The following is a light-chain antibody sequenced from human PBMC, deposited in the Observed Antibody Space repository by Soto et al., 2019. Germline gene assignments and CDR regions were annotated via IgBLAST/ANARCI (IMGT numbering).Light chain of an antibody. CDR1: RSHIGAGYD. CDR2: GNS. J-gene: IGLJ2*01. V-gene: IGLV1-40*01. Sequence: QSVLTQPPSVSGSPGQTVTISCTGSRSHIGAGYDVHWYQQLPGTAPKLLIYGNSNRPSGVPDRFSGSKSGTSASLSITGLQAEDEAEYYCQSYDRSLSGGVFGGGTKLTVL. CDR3: QSYDRSLSGGV.